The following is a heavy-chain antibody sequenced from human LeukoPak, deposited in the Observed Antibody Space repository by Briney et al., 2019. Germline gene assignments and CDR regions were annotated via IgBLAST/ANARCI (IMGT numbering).Heavy chain of an antibody. J-gene: IGHJ4*02. CDR3: ARINYDSSGAKYYFDY. CDR2: INPNSGGT. CDR1: GYTFTGYY. V-gene: IGHV1-2*02. Sequence: GASVKVSCKASGYTFTGYYMHWVRQAPGQGLEWMGWINPNSGGTNYAQKFQGRVTMTRDTSISTAYMELSRLRSDDTAVYYCARINYDSSGAKYYFDYWGQGTLVTDSS. D-gene: IGHD3-22*01.